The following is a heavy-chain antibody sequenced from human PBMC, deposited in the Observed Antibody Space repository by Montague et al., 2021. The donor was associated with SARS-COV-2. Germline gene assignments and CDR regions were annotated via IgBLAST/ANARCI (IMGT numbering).Heavy chain of an antibody. CDR3: ARDIAVAGLFDY. Sequence: TLSLTCTVSGGSISSGNYDWSWIRQPAGQGLEWIGRISISGSTNYNPSLKSRVTISVDTSKNQFSLKLSSVTAADTAVYYCARDIAVAGLFDYWGQGTLVTVSS. CDR2: ISISGST. CDR1: GGSISSGNYD. J-gene: IGHJ4*02. V-gene: IGHV4-61*02. D-gene: IGHD6-19*01.